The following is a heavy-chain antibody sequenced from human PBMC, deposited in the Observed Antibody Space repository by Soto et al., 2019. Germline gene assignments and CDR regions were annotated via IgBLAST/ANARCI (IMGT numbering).Heavy chain of an antibody. Sequence: SVKVSCKASGGTFSSYAISWVRQAPGQGLEWMGGIIPIFGTANYAQKFQGRVTITADESTSTAYMELSSLRSEDTAVYYCARDRVVTAILGNWFDPWGQGTLVTVSS. D-gene: IGHD2-21*02. CDR3: ARDRVVTAILGNWFDP. J-gene: IGHJ5*02. CDR1: GGTFSSYA. CDR2: IIPIFGTA. V-gene: IGHV1-69*13.